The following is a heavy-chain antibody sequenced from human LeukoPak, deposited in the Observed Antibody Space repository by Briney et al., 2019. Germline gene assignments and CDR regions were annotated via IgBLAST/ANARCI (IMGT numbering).Heavy chain of an antibody. D-gene: IGHD3-16*01. CDR2: TYYRSKWYN. V-gene: IGHV6-1*01. CDR1: GDSVSSNGAA. J-gene: IGHJ3*02. Sequence: SQTLSLTCAISGDSVSSNGAAWNWIRQSPSRGLEWLGRTYYRSKWYNDYAVSVNSRITINADTSKNQFFLHLNSVTPEDTAVYYCARDPGGRRAFDIWGQGTMVTVSS. CDR3: ARDPGGRRAFDI.